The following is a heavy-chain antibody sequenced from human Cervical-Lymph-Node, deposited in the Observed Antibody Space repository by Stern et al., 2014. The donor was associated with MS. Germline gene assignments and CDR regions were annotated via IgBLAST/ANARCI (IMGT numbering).Heavy chain of an antibody. CDR1: GGSISSGGTY. J-gene: IGHJ5*02. CDR2: IYYSGST. V-gene: IGHV4-31*03. CDR3: ARGSGDWAHSWCDP. Sequence: QLQLQESGPGLVKPSQTLSLTCTVSGGSISSGGTYWTWIRQNPGKGLEWIGHIYYSGSTYYNPSLKSRVMISVDTSTSQFSLKLNSVTAADTAVYYCARGSGDWAHSWCDPWGQGTLVTVSS. D-gene: IGHD2-21*02.